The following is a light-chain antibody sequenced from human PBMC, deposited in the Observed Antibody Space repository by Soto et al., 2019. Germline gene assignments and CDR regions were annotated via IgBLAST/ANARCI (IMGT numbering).Light chain of an antibody. Sequence: QSALTQPRSVSGSPGQSVTISCTGTSSDVGGYIYVSWYQQHPGKAPKLMIYDVSKRPSGVPDRFSGSKSGNTASLTISGLQGDDEADYYCSSYAGSSVVFGGGTKVTVL. CDR1: SSDVGGYIY. V-gene: IGLV2-11*01. CDR2: DVS. J-gene: IGLJ2*01. CDR3: SSYAGSSVV.